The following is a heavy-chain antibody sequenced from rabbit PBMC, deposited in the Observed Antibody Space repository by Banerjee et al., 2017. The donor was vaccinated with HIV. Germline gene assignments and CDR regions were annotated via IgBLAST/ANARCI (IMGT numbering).Heavy chain of an antibody. CDR3: AKDLWYSLNL. Sequence: QSLEESGGGLVKPGGTLTLTCKASGFSYSGGYDMCWVRQAPGKGLEWIACIYTGSGSALYVSWAKGRFTISKTSSTTVTLQMTSLTAADTASYFCAKDLWYSLNLWGPGTLVPVS. D-gene: IGHD7-1*01. CDR1: GFSYSGGYD. CDR2: IYTGSGSA. V-gene: IGHV1S40*01. J-gene: IGHJ4*01.